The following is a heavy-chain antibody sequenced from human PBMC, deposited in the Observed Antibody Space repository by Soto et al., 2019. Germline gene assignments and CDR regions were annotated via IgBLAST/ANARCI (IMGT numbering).Heavy chain of an antibody. J-gene: IGHJ4*02. Sequence: PGGSLRLSCAASGFTFSSYGMHWVRQAPGKGLEWVAVISFDGSNKYYADSVKGRYTISRDNSENTLYLQMNSLRTEDTAVYYCAKDRGAIVGATRVDFWGQGTLVTVSS. CDR1: GFTFSSYG. V-gene: IGHV3-30*18. CDR2: ISFDGSNK. CDR3: AKDRGAIVGATRVDF. D-gene: IGHD1-26*01.